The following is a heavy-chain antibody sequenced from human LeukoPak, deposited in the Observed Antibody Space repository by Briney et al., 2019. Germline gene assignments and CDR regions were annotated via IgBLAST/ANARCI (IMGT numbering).Heavy chain of an antibody. D-gene: IGHD5-18*01. J-gene: IGHJ5*02. CDR3: ARLTDTAMVFYSWFDP. Sequence: GESLRISCKGSGYSFTSYWISWVRQMPGKGLEWMGRIIPRVSYTNYSPSFQGHVTISADKSISTAYLQWSSLKASDTAMYYCARLTDTAMVFYSWFDPWGQGTLGTLSS. V-gene: IGHV5-10-1*01. CDR2: IIPRVSYT. CDR1: GYSFTSYW.